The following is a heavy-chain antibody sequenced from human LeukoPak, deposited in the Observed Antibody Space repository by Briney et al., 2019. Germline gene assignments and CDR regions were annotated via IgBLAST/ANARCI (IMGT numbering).Heavy chain of an antibody. CDR1: GGSISSGGYY. Sequence: SETLSLTCTVSGGSISSGGYYWTWIRQHPGKGLEWIGYIYYSGSTYYNPSLKSRVTISVDTSKNQFSLKLSSVTAADTAVYYCASTRRLTDYTFYYYYGMDVWGQGTTVTVSS. V-gene: IGHV4-30-4*08. CDR3: ASTRRLTDYTFYYYYGMDV. CDR2: IYYSGST. D-gene: IGHD4-11*01. J-gene: IGHJ6*02.